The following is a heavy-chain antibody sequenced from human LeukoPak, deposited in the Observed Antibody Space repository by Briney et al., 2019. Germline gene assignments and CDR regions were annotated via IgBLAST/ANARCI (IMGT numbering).Heavy chain of an antibody. Sequence: GASVKVSCKASGGTFTNYAISWVRQAPGQGLEWMGGIIPIFGTANYAQKFQGRVTITTDESTSTAYMELSSLRSEDTAVYYCARGASIAARHAFDIWGQGTMVTVSS. D-gene: IGHD6-6*01. CDR2: IIPIFGTA. CDR3: ARGASIAARHAFDI. CDR1: GGTFTNYA. J-gene: IGHJ3*02. V-gene: IGHV1-69*05.